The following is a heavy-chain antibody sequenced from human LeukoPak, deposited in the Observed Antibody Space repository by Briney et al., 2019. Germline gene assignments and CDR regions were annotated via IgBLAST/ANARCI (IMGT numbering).Heavy chain of an antibody. CDR2: ISSNTFTI. CDR3: AREQGLAAAGFDY. V-gene: IGHV3-48*02. J-gene: IGHJ4*02. CDR1: GFTFSTYN. D-gene: IGHD6-13*01. Sequence: GGSLRLSCVASGFTFSTYNMNWVRQAPGKGLEWISHISSNTFTIYYADSVKGRFTISRDNAKNSLYLQMNSLRDEDSAVYFCAREQGLAAAGFDYWGQGTLVSVSS.